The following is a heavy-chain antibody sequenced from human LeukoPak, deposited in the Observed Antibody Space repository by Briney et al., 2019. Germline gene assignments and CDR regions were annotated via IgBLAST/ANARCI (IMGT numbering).Heavy chain of an antibody. V-gene: IGHV3-7*04. CDR3: AREGLWVGLDSGKTRQAYWES. CDR1: GFTFSNYW. Sequence: GGSLRLSCAASGFTFSNYWMSWVRQAPGKGLKWVANIKEDVSEKYYADSVKGRFTIPRDNAKNSLNLQMNSLRAEDTAVYYCAREGLWVGLDSGKTRQAYWESWGQGTMVTVSS. CDR2: IKEDVSEK. J-gene: IGHJ3*01. D-gene: IGHD2-21*01.